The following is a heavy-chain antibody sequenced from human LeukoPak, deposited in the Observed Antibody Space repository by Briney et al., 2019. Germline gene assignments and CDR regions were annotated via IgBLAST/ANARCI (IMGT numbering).Heavy chain of an antibody. CDR2: IYHSGSH. CDR1: GGSLSRKNW. V-gene: IGHV4-4*02. Sequence: PSETLSLTCAVPGGSLSRKNWWGWVRQLPGKGLEWIGAIYHSGSHNYNPSLKSRVTISVDKSRNHFSLNLSSVTAADTAVYYCARVNINNWHSCDYWGQGTLVTVSS. CDR3: ARVNINNWHSCDY. J-gene: IGHJ4*02. D-gene: IGHD1-1*01.